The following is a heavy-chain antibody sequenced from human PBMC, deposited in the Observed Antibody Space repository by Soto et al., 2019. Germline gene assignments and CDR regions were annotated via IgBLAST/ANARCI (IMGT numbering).Heavy chain of an antibody. V-gene: IGHV1-69*13. D-gene: IGHD2-21*02. CDR1: GGTFSSYA. CDR3: ARAEYCGGDCAPGPIQH. CDR2: IIPIFGTA. J-gene: IGHJ1*01. Sequence: EASVKVSCKASGGTFSSYAISWVRQAPGQGLEWMGGIIPIFGTANYAQKFQGRVTITADESTSTAYMELSSLRSEDTAVYYCARAEYCGGDCAPGPIQHWGQGTLVTVSS.